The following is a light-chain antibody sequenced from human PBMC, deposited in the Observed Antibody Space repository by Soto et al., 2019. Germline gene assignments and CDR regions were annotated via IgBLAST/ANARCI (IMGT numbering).Light chain of an antibody. J-gene: IGKJ1*01. CDR2: GAS. Sequence: EILMTQSPATLSVSPGERATLSCRASQSVSSNLAWYQQKPGQAPRLLMYGASTRATGIPDRFSGSGSGIEFTLTISSLQSEDFAVYYCQQHNNWPSWTFGQGTKVEI. V-gene: IGKV3-15*01. CDR3: QQHNNWPSWT. CDR1: QSVSSN.